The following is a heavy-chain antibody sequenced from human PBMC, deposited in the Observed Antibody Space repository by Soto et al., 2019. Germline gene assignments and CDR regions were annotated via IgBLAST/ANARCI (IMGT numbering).Heavy chain of an antibody. CDR1: GYILTDLS. V-gene: IGHV1-24*01. CDR2: FDPEDGET. Sequence: QVQLVQSGAEVKKPGASVKVSCKVSGYILTDLSIHWVRQAPGKGLEWMGGFDPEDGETIYAQKFQGRVTMTEDTSTDPSHKEVGSLKSEEKAVYYCSARSRYTSGQEICYWGQGTLVTVSS. D-gene: IGHD6-19*01. J-gene: IGHJ4*02. CDR3: SARSRYTSGQEICY.